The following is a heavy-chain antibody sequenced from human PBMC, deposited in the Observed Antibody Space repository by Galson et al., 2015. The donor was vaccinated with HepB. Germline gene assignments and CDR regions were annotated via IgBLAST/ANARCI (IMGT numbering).Heavy chain of an antibody. Sequence: SLRLSCAASEFTFSSYAMTWVRQAPGKGLEGVGRIKSKGAGGTTDYAAPVKGRFTISRDDSKNTLYLRMNSLETEDTAVYFCIWIGHYINYYHYMHVWGEGTTVTVSS. CDR1: EFTFSSYA. J-gene: IGHJ6*03. V-gene: IGHV3-15*05. CDR3: IWIGHYINYYHYMHV. D-gene: IGHD4-11*01. CDR2: IKSKGAGGTT.